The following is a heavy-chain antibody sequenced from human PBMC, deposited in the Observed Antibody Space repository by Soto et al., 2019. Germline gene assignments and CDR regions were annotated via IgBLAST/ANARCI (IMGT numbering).Heavy chain of an antibody. CDR1: GFTFSNYW. D-gene: IGHD1-26*01. J-gene: IGHJ4*02. V-gene: IGHV3-74*01. Sequence: EVQLVESGGALVQPGGSLRLSCAASGFTFSNYWMHWVRQAPGKGLVWISRMNSDGSNTVYADAVKGRFTISRDNAKSTLYLQMNSLGVEDTAVDYCATSQGRVSTGATTYWGQGTLVTVSS. CDR2: MNSDGSNT. CDR3: ATSQGRVSTGATTY.